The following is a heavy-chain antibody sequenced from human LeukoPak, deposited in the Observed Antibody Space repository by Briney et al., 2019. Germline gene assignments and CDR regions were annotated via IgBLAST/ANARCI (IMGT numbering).Heavy chain of an antibody. J-gene: IGHJ6*02. D-gene: IGHD3-10*01. V-gene: IGHV1-24*01. Sequence: ASVKVSCKVSGYTLTELSMHWVRQAPGKGLEWMGGFDPEDGETIYAQKFQGRVTMTEDTSTDTAYMELSSLRSEDTAVYYCATPSRGYYYYGMDVWGQGTTVTVSS. CDR1: GYTLTELS. CDR3: ATPSRGYYYYGMDV. CDR2: FDPEDGET.